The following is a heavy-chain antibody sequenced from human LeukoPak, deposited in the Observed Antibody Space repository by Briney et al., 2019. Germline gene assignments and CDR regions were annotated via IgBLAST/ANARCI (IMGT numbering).Heavy chain of an antibody. J-gene: IGHJ4*02. CDR2: IYHSGST. V-gene: IGHV4-4*02. Sequence: PSETLSLTCAVSGGSISSSNRWSWVRQPPGKGLEWIGEIYHSGSTNYNPSLKSRVTISVDTSKNQFSLKLSSVTAADTAVYYCARISSGLGSNYFDYWGQGTLVTVSS. CDR3: ARISSGLGSNYFDY. CDR1: GGSISSSNR. D-gene: IGHD6-19*01.